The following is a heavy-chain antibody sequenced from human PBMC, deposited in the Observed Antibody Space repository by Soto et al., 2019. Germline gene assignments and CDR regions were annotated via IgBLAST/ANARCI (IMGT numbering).Heavy chain of an antibody. J-gene: IGHJ4*02. CDR1: GGSISPYY. CDR2: IYYSGST. CDR3: ARASYYSHSFGYFLDS. Sequence: PSETLSLTCTVSGGSISPYYWSWIRQTPGKGLEWIAYIYYSGSTNYNPSLKSRVTISVDTSKNQCSLKLSSVTAADTAVYYCARASYYSHSFGYFLDSWGQGTLVTVSS. D-gene: IGHD3-22*01. V-gene: IGHV4-59*01.